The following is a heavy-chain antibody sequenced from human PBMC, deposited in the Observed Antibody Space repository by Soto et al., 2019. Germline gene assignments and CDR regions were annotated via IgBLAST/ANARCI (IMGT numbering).Heavy chain of an antibody. CDR2: IWNDGSQK. V-gene: IGHV3-33*01. CDR3: ARGPTGKRDY. J-gene: IGHJ4*02. CDR1: GFTFKNSG. D-gene: IGHD4-17*01. Sequence: QVQLVESGGGVVQPGRSLRLSCAASGFTFKNSGIHWVSQAPGKGLEWVAVIWNDGSQKHYVDSVKGRFTISRDNSKSMLYLQMDSLRAEDTALYYCARGPTGKRDYWGQGTLVTVSS.